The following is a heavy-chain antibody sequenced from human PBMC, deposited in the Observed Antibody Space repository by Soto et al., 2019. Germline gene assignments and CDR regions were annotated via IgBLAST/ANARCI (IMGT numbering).Heavy chain of an antibody. CDR1: GYTFTSYD. CDR2: MNPNSGNT. D-gene: IGHD2-21*02. Sequence: ASVKVSCKASGYTFTSYDINWVRQATGQGLEWMGWMNPNSGNTGYAQKFQGRVTMTRNTSISTAYMELSSLRSEDTAVYYCARLTDIVVVTAIYYGMDVWGQATKVTVSS. V-gene: IGHV1-8*01. J-gene: IGHJ6*02. CDR3: ARLTDIVVVTAIYYGMDV.